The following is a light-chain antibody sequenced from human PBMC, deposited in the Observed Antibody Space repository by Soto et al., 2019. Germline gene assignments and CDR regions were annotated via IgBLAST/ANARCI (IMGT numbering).Light chain of an antibody. CDR1: QSLVHSDGKTY. CDR2: EVS. V-gene: IGKV2-24*01. CDR3: MQTTQFPLT. J-gene: IGKJ4*01. Sequence: IVVTQTPLSSPFTLGQPASLSFRSSQSLVHSDGKTYLNWLQQRPGQPPRLLIYEVSNRFSGVPDRFSGSGAGTDFTLEISRVEAEDVGVYYCMQTTQFPLTFGGGTKVEIK.